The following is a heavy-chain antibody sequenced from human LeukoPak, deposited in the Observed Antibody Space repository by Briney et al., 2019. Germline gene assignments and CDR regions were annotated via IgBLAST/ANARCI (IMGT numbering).Heavy chain of an antibody. Sequence: GGSLRLSRAASGFTFSSYDMHWVRQATGKGLEWVSAIGTAGDPYYPGSVKGRFTISRDNAKNSLYLQMNSLRAEDTAVYYCARANLGATSRNWFDPWGQGTLVTVSS. D-gene: IGHD1-26*01. CDR2: IGTAGDP. J-gene: IGHJ5*02. CDR3: ARANLGATSRNWFDP. V-gene: IGHV3-13*05. CDR1: GFTFSSYD.